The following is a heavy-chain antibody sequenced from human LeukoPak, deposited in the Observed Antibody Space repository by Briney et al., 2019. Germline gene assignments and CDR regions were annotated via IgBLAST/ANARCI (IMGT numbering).Heavy chain of an antibody. CDR2: IYPEDSDT. CDR1: GYSFTSYW. Sequence: HGESLKISCKGSGYSFTSYWIAWVRQMPGKGLEWMGIIYPEDSDTKYSPSFQGQVTISADMSITTAYLHWSSLQASDTAMYYCATHANGYYYFDYWGQGTLVTVSS. V-gene: IGHV5-51*01. D-gene: IGHD3-3*01. CDR3: ATHANGYYYFDY. J-gene: IGHJ4*02.